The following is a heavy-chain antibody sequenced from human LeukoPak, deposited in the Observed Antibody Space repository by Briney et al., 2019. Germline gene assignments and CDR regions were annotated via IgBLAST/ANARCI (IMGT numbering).Heavy chain of an antibody. V-gene: IGHV3-23*01. CDR1: GFAFSSFA. J-gene: IGHJ4*02. D-gene: IGHD4-17*01. CDR3: AKDLPDHGDYIEGC. CDR2: ISGSGAIT. Sequence: QAGGSLRLSCAASGFAFSSFAMSWVRQAPGKGLEWVSTISGSGAITSYADSVKGRFTFSRDNSKNTVYLQMNSLRVEDTAVYYCAKDLPDHGDYIEGCWGQGTLVTVSS.